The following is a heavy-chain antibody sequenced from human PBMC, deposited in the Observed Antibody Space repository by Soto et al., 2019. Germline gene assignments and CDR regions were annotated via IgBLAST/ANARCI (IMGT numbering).Heavy chain of an antibody. CDR3: AKILRVLEWSHPPSCYYYGMDV. J-gene: IGHJ6*02. CDR1: GFTFSSYG. V-gene: IGHV3-30*18. CDR2: ISYDGSNK. D-gene: IGHD3-3*01. Sequence: GGSLRLSWAASGFTFSSYGMHWVRQAPGKGLEWVAVISYDGSNKYYADSVKGRFTISRDNSKNTRYLQMNSLRAEDTAVYYCAKILRVLEWSHPPSCYYYGMDVWGQGTTVTVSS.